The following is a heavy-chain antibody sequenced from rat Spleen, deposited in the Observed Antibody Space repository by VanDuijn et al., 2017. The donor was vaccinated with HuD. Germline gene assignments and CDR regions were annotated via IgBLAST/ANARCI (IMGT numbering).Heavy chain of an antibody. V-gene: IGHV2-1*01. Sequence: QVQLKESGPGLVQPSQTLSLICTVSGFSLTRNSVHWVRQPPGKGLEWMGGLWGDGSTDYNSVLKSRLSISRDTSKSQVFLKMNSLQTDDTAIYFCTRSDAAHYQILDAWGQGTSVTVSS. CDR1: GFSLTRNS. CDR2: LWGDGST. J-gene: IGHJ4*01. D-gene: IGHD1-1*01. CDR3: TRSDAAHYQILDA.